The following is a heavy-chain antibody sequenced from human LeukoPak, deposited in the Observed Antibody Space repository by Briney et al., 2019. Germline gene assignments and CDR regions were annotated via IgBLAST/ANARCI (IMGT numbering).Heavy chain of an antibody. J-gene: IGHJ3*02. CDR3: AREGSHWGAFDI. Sequence: SETLSLTCTVSGGSISSYYWSWIRQPPGKGLEWIGYIYYSGSTNYNPSLKSRVTISVDTSKNQFSLKLSSVTAADTAVYYCAREGSHWGAFDIWGQGTMVTVSS. CDR2: IYYSGST. CDR1: GGSISSYY. V-gene: IGHV4-59*01. D-gene: IGHD2-15*01.